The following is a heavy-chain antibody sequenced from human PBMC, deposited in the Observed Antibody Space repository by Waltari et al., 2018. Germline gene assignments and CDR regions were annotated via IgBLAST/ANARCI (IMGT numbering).Heavy chain of an antibody. J-gene: IGHJ6*04. Sequence: QVQLVESGGGVVQPGRSLRLSCAASGFPFSSYAMHWVRQAPGKGLEWVAVISYDGSNKYYADSVKGRFTISRDNSKNTLYLQMNSLRAEDTAVYYCARADVWGKGTTVTVSS. CDR2: ISYDGSNK. V-gene: IGHV3-30*01. CDR3: ARADV. CDR1: GFPFSSYA.